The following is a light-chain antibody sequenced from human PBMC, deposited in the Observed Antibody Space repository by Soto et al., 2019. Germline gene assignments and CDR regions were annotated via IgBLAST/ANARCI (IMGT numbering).Light chain of an antibody. Sequence: QSVLTQPASVSGSPGQSITISCTGTSFKNVSWYQQHPGQAPKLLIYDVSYRPSGISHRFSGSESAYTASLTISGLQAEDEADYYCSSYSSTNTPYVFGTGTKVTVL. CDR3: SSYSSTNTPYV. CDR2: DVS. J-gene: IGLJ1*01. V-gene: IGLV2-14*03. CDR1: SFKN.